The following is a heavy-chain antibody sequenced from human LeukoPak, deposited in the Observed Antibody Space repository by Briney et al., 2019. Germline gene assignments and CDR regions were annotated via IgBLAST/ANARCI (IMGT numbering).Heavy chain of an antibody. CDR2: IWYDGSNK. CDR3: AKETTVTPFDY. D-gene: IGHD4-11*01. Sequence: GGSLRLSCAASGFTFSSYGMHWVRQAPGKGLEWVAVIWYDGSNKYYADSVKGRFTISRDNSKNTLYLQMNSLRAEDTAVYYCAKETTVTPFDYWGQGTLVTVSS. J-gene: IGHJ4*02. CDR1: GFTFSSYG. V-gene: IGHV3-33*06.